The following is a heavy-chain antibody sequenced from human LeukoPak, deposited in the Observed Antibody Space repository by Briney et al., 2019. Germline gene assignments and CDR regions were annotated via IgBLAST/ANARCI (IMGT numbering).Heavy chain of an antibody. CDR1: GFTFSNYG. CDR2: ILYDGSNK. D-gene: IGHD1-14*01. Sequence: PGRSLSLSCAPSGFTFSNYGMHWVRQAPGKGLEWVAVILYDGSNKYYADSVSGRFTISRDNSKNTLYLQMNSLRAEDTAVYYCARGDLTSPLVYCGQGALVTVSS. CDR3: ARGDLTSPLVY. V-gene: IGHV3-33*01. J-gene: IGHJ4*02.